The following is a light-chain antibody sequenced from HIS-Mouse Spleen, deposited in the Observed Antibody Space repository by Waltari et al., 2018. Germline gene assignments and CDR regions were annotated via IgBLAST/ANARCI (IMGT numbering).Light chain of an antibody. Sequence: DIVMTQSPDSLAVSLGERATTNCKASQSVLYSSNNKNYLAWYQQKPGQPPKLLLYWASTRESGVPDRFSGSGSGTDFTLTISSLQAEDVAVYYCQQYYSTPPTFGQGTKVEIK. V-gene: IGKV4-1*01. CDR3: QQYYSTPPT. J-gene: IGKJ1*01. CDR1: QSVLYSSNNKNY. CDR2: WAS.